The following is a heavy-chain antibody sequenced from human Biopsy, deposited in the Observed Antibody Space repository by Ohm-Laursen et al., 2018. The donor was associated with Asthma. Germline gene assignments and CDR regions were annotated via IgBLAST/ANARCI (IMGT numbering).Heavy chain of an antibody. V-gene: IGHV1-18*01. Sequence: ASVKVSCKASGYTFNSAGITWVRQAPGQGLEWMGWISVYNGNTRVAQKLQDRVTMITDTSTSTAYMELRSLRSDDTAAYFCARAVDYSHYYGIDVWGQGTTVTVS. CDR2: ISVYNGNT. CDR3: ARAVDYSHYYGIDV. J-gene: IGHJ6*02. D-gene: IGHD3-10*01. CDR1: GYTFNSAG.